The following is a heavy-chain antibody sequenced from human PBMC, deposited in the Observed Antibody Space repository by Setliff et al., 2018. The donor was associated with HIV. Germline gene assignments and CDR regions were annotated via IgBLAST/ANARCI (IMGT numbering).Heavy chain of an antibody. D-gene: IGHD2-21*02. Sequence: GESLKISCQGSGYVFTSHWIGWVRQQAGKGLEWMGIIYPGDSDARYGPSFQGQVTISADRSITTAYLRWTSLKVSDTAMYYCIRRRRAPGTADLESYWGQGTLVTVSS. CDR3: IRRRRAPGTADLESY. CDR2: IYPGDSDA. CDR1: GYVFTSHW. V-gene: IGHV5-51*01. J-gene: IGHJ4*02.